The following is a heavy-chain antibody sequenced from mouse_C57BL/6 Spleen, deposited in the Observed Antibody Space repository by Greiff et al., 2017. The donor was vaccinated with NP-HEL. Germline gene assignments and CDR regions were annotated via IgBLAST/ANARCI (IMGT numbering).Heavy chain of an antibody. Sequence: VQGVESGAELVKPGASVKMSCKASGYTFTTYPIEWMKQNHGKSLEWIGNFHPYNDDTKYNEKFKGKATLTVEKSSSTVYLELSRLTSDDSAVYYCARRRSPDYDYFDYWGQGTTLTVSS. D-gene: IGHD2-4*01. J-gene: IGHJ2*01. CDR1: GYTFTTYP. CDR2: FHPYNDDT. V-gene: IGHV1-47*01. CDR3: ARRRSPDYDYFDY.